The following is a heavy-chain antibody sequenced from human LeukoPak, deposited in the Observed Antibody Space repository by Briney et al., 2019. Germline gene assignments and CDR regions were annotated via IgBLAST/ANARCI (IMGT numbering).Heavy chain of an antibody. J-gene: IGHJ4*01. CDR2: ISSSGTTI. CDR3: ARVWGLAVAGGEIEY. CDR1: GFTFSSYS. D-gene: IGHD6-13*01. V-gene: IGHV3-48*02. Sequence: GGSLRLSCAASGFTFSSYSMNWVRQAPGKGLEWVSYISSSGTTIYYADSVKGRFTISRDNAKNSLYLQMNSLRDEDTAVYYCARVWGLAVAGGEIEYWGHGTLVTVSS.